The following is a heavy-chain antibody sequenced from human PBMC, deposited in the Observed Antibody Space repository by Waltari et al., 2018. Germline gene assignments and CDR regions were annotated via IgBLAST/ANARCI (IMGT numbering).Heavy chain of an antibody. D-gene: IGHD6-13*01. CDR3: AREGGRSTWFDY. CDR2: VMPSSGST. V-gene: IGHV1-2*02. Sequence: QVQLVQSGAEVKKPGASVKISCKASGYTFTAYYMHWVRQAPGQGLVWMGWVMPSSGSTIVAKNLEGRVTMTSYTSIKTAYMELRTRRSDDTAGYYCAREGGRSTWFDYWGQGTLVTVSS. J-gene: IGHJ4*02. CDR1: GYTFTAYY.